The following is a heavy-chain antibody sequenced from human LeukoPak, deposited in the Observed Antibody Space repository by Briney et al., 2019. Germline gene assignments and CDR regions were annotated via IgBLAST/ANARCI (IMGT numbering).Heavy chain of an antibody. V-gene: IGHV4-59*01. CDR3: ARDIVEVTYCGGDCYSWAFDI. Sequence: SETLSLTCTVSGGSISSYYWSWIRQPPGKGLEWIGYIYYSGSTNYNPSLKSRVTISVDTSKNQFSLKLSSVTAADTAVYYCARDIVEVTYCGGDCYSWAFDIRGQGTMVTVSS. CDR2: IYYSGST. CDR1: GGSISSYY. J-gene: IGHJ3*02. D-gene: IGHD2-21*02.